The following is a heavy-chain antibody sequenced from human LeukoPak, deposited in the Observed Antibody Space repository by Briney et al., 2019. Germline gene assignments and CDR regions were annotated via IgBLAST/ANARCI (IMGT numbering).Heavy chain of an antibody. Sequence: ASETLSLTCAVYGGSFSGYYWSWIRQPPGKGLEWIGYIYYSGSTNYNPSLKSRVTISVDTSKNQFSLKLSSVTAADTAVYYCARHLPSRGYSCGYDYWGQGTLVTVSS. CDR1: GGSFSGYY. J-gene: IGHJ4*02. V-gene: IGHV4-59*08. D-gene: IGHD5-18*01. CDR2: IYYSGST. CDR3: ARHLPSRGYSCGYDY.